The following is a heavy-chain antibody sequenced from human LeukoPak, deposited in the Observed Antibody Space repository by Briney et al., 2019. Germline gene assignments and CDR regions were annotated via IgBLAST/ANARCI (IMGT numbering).Heavy chain of an antibody. Sequence: PSETLSLTCTVSGYSISSGYYWGWIRQPPGKGLEWIGSIYHSGSTYYNPSPKSRVTISVDTSKNQFSLKLSSVTAADTAVYYCARSSSTSCSFDYWGQGTLVTVSS. CDR1: GYSISSGYY. CDR2: IYHSGST. V-gene: IGHV4-38-2*02. D-gene: IGHD2-2*01. J-gene: IGHJ4*02. CDR3: ARSSSTSCSFDY.